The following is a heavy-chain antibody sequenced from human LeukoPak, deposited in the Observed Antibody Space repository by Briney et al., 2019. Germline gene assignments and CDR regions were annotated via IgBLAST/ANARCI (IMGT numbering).Heavy chain of an antibody. CDR3: AKALYYGDYVMSFDY. J-gene: IGHJ4*02. CDR2: ISWNSGSI. Sequence: GGSLRLSCAASGFIFGRDSMNWVRQAPGKGLEWVSGISWNSGSIGYADSVKGRFTISRDNAKNSLYLQMNSLRAEDTALYYCAKALYYGDYVMSFDYWGQGTLVTVSS. V-gene: IGHV3-9*01. D-gene: IGHD4-17*01. CDR1: GFIFGRDS.